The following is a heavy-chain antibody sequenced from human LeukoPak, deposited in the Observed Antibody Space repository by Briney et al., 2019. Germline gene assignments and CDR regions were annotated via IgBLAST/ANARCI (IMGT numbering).Heavy chain of an antibody. D-gene: IGHD6-19*01. J-gene: IGHJ3*02. Sequence: GGSLRLSCAASGFTFSSYGMHWVRQAPGKGLEWVAVIWYGGSNKYYADSVKGRFTISRDNSKNTLYLQMNSLRAEDTAVYYCARVQEARYSSGWSTGAFDIWGQGTMVTVSS. CDR2: IWYGGSNK. CDR1: GFTFSSYG. V-gene: IGHV3-33*08. CDR3: ARVQEARYSSGWSTGAFDI.